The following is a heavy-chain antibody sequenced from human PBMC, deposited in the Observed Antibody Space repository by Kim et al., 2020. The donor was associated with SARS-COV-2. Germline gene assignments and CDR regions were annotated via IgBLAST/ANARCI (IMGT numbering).Heavy chain of an antibody. CDR2: IYYSGST. J-gene: IGHJ4*02. CDR1: GGSISSSSYY. V-gene: IGHV4-39*07. D-gene: IGHD3-10*01. CDR3: ARGNPLWFGELLTYYFDY. Sequence: SETLSLTCTVSGGSISSSSYYWGWIRQPPGKGLEWIGRIYYSGSTYYNPSLKSRVTISVDTSKNQFSLKLSSVTAADTAVYYCARGNPLWFGELLTYYFDYWGQGTLVTVSS.